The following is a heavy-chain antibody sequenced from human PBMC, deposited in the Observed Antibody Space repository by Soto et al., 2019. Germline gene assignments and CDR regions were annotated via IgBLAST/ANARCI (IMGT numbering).Heavy chain of an antibody. CDR1: GGSISSGDYY. CDR2: IYHSGRT. V-gene: IGHV4-30-4*01. J-gene: IGHJ5*02. Sequence: QVQLQESGPGLVKTSQTLSLTCTVSGGSISSGDYYWSWIRQPPGKGLEWIGYIYHSGRTYYNPSLKSRVTISVHTSKTQFSLKLSSVTAADTAVYYCARERPDGARLDPWGQGTLVTVSS. D-gene: IGHD6-6*01. CDR3: ARERPDGARLDP.